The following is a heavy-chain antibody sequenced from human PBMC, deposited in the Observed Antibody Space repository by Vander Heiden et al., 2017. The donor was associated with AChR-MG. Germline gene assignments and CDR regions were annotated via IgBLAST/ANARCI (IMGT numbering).Heavy chain of an antibody. CDR1: GFTLSSDA. V-gene: IGHV3-23*04. J-gene: IGHJ4*02. CDR2: MSGSGGST. D-gene: IGHD5-12*01. Sequence: EVQLVESGGGLVQPGGSLRLSCSPSGFTLSSDAMSWVRQAPGKGLEWGSAMSGSGGSTYYADSVKGRFTISRDNSKNTLYLQMNSLRAEDTAVYYCAKCLGGYDLCGYWGQGTLVTVSS. CDR3: AKCLGGYDLCGY.